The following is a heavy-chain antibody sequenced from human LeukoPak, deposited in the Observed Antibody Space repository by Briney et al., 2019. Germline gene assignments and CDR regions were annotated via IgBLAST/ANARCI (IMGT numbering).Heavy chain of an antibody. CDR2: INPSGGST. D-gene: IGHD4-23*01. J-gene: IGHJ4*02. V-gene: IGHV1-46*01. CDR1: GYTFTSYY. Sequence: ASVKVSCKASGYTFTSYYMHWVRQAPGQGLEWMGIINPSGGSTSYEQKFQGRVHMTRDMSTSTAYMELSSLRSEDTAVYYCARVSGGNDANFDDWGQGTLVTVSS. CDR3: ARVSGGNDANFDD.